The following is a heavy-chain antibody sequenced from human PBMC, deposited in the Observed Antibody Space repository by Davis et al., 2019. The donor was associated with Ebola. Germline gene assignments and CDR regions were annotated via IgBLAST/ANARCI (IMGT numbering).Heavy chain of an antibody. CDR3: ARGQHDLLTGARYAMDG. V-gene: IGHV4-59*12. CDR2: IYYSGST. CDR1: GGSFSSYY. J-gene: IGHJ6*02. Sequence: SETLSLTCAVYGGSFSSYYWSWIRQPPGKGLEWIGYIYYSGSTNYNPSLKSRVIISVDTSKNQFSLKLNSVNAADTAMYYCARGQHDLLTGARYAMDGWGRGTTVTVSS. D-gene: IGHD3-9*01.